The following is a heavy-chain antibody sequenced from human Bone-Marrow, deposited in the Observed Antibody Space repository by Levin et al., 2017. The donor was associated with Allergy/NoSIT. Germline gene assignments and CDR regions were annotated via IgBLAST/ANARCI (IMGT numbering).Heavy chain of an antibody. CDR3: AHRRIGKSPYSGYDKVDNWFDP. CDR2: IYWNDDK. CDR1: GFSLSTSGVG. V-gene: IGHV2-5*01. J-gene: IGHJ5*02. D-gene: IGHD5-12*01. Sequence: SGPTLVKPTQTLTLTCTFSGFSLSTSGVGVGWIRQPPGKALEWLALIYWNDDKRYSPSLKSRLTITKDTSKNQVVLTMTNMDPVDTATYYCAHRRIGKSPYSGYDKVDNWFDPWGQGTLVTVSS.